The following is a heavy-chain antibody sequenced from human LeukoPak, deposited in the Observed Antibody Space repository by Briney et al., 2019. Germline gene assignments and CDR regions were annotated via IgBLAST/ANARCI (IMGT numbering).Heavy chain of an antibody. D-gene: IGHD6-19*01. V-gene: IGHV2-5*02. CDR2: IYWDDDK. J-gene: IGHJ3*02. CDR1: GFSLSTSGVG. CDR3: AHRGPWLVRGAFDI. Sequence: VSGPTLVNPTQTLTLTCTFSGFSLSTSGVGVGWIRQPPGKALEWLALIYWDDDKRYSPSLKSRLTITKDTSKNQVVLTMTNMDTVDTATYYCAHRGPWLVRGAFDIWGQGTMVTVSS.